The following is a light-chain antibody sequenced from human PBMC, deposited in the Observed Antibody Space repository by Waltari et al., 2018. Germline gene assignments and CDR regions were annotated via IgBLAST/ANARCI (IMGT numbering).Light chain of an antibody. V-gene: IGKV4-1*01. J-gene: IGKJ5*01. CDR3: QQYYSTPIT. Sequence: DIVMTQSPDSLAVSLGERATIKCKSSQSVLYSSNNKNYLAWYQQKPGQHPKLLIYWASTRESGVPDRFSGSGSGTDFTLTISSLQAEDVAVYYCQQYYSTPITFGQGTRLEIK. CDR2: WAS. CDR1: QSVLYSSNNKNY.